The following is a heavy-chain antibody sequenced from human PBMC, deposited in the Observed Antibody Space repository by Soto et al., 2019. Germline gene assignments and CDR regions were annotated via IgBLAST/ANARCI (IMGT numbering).Heavy chain of an antibody. CDR3: AKGPRNWGVDY. J-gene: IGHJ4*02. CDR2: MNPNSGNT. CDR1: EYTFTGYD. V-gene: IGHV1-8*01. Sequence: QVQLVQSGAEGKKPGASVKVSCKAAEYTFTGYDINWGRQATGQGPEWMGWMNPNSGNTGYAQKFQGRVTMTRDTSISTAYMELSSLRSEDTAVYYCAKGPRNWGVDYWGQGTLVTVSS. D-gene: IGHD7-27*01.